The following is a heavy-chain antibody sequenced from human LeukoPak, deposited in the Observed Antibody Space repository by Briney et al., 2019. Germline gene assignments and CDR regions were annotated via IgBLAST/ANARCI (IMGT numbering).Heavy chain of an antibody. CDR3: ARDPPGYSSDGMAFDI. CDR2: ISAYNGNT. CDR1: GYTFTSYG. J-gene: IGHJ3*02. D-gene: IGHD6-19*01. Sequence: ASVKVSCKASGYTFTSYGISWVRQAPGQGLEWMGWISAYNGNTNYAQKLQGRVTMTTDTSTSTAYMELRSLRSDDTAVYYCARDPPGYSSDGMAFDIWGQGTMVTVSS. V-gene: IGHV1-18*01.